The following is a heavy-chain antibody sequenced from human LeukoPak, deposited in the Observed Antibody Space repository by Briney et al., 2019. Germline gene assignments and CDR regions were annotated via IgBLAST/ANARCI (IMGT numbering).Heavy chain of an antibody. CDR3: ARDGWKTFDY. J-gene: IGHJ4*02. Sequence: SQTLSLTCTVSGGSISSGSYYWSWIRQPAGKGLEWIGRIYTSGSTNYNPSLKSRVTISVDTSKNQFSLKLSSVTAADTAVYCCARDGWKTFDYWGQGTLVTVSS. V-gene: IGHV4-61*02. D-gene: IGHD1-1*01. CDR1: GGSISSGSYY. CDR2: IYTSGST.